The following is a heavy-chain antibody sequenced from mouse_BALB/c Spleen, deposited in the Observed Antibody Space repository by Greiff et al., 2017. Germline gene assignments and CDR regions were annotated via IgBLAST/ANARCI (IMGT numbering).Heavy chain of an antibody. V-gene: IGHV1-69*02. CDR3: TREGENWDGFAY. J-gene: IGHJ3*01. CDR2: IYPSDSYT. CDR1: GYTFTSYW. D-gene: IGHD4-1*01. Sequence: QVQLQQPGAELVRPGASVKLSCKASGYTFTSYWINWVKQRPGQGLEWIGNIYPSDSYTNYNQKFKDKATLTVDKSSSTAYMQLSSPTSEDSAVYYCTREGENWDGFAYWGQGTLVTVSA.